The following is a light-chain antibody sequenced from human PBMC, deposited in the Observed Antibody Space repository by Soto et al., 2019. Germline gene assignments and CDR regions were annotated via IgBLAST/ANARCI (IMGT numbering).Light chain of an antibody. CDR3: SSYTSSSTYV. V-gene: IGLV2-14*01. CDR2: EVS. Sequence: QSVLTQPADVSGSLGQSITISCTGTSSDVGGYNYVSWYQQHPGKAPKLMIYEVSNRPSGVSNRFSGSKSGNTASLTISGLQAEDEADYYCSSYTSSSTYVFGTGTKVTVL. CDR1: SSDVGGYNY. J-gene: IGLJ1*01.